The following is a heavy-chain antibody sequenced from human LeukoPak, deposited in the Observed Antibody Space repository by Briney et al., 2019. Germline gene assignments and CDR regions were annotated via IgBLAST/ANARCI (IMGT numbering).Heavy chain of an antibody. J-gene: IGHJ4*02. CDR1: GGNFRSYS. V-gene: IGHV1-69*13. CDR2: IIPLFGAT. CDR3: VFSEMGTTFCTASTCWNS. Sequence: VASVKVSCKASGGNFRSYSITWVRQAPGQGLEWMGVIIPLFGATNYAQNFQGRVVITADDSRTTTNMELSGLTSEDTATYYCVFSEMGTTFCTASTCWNSWGQGTLVIVSS. D-gene: IGHD2-8*02.